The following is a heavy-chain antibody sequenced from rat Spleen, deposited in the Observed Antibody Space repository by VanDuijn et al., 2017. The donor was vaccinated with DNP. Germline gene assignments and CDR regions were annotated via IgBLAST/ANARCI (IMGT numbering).Heavy chain of an antibody. D-gene: IGHD5-1*01. J-gene: IGHJ3*01. CDR3: VTRGTGSDNWFAY. Sequence: EVKLVESGGGLVQPGRSLKLSCAASGLNFNDYWMGWVRQAPGKGLEWMGEIKQDSSIKNYNPSLRDRFTISRDNDRNSLYLQMNNLGSEDTAIYYCVTRGTGSDNWFAYWGQGTLVTVSS. CDR1: GLNFNDYW. V-gene: IGHV4-2*01. CDR2: IKQDSSIK.